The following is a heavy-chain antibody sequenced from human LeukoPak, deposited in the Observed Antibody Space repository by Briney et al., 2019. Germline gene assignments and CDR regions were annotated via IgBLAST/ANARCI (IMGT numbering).Heavy chain of an antibody. CDR1: GFTFSSYA. CDR2: ITGRGDST. V-gene: IGHV3-23*01. Sequence: GGSLRLSCEGSGFTFSSYAMTWVRQAPGKGLEWVSVITGRGDSTYYADSVKGRFTISRDNSRNTLYLQMKSLRAEDTAVYYCAKDHLSSSGWFPDYWGQGTLVTVSS. D-gene: IGHD6-19*01. CDR3: AKDHLSSSGWFPDY. J-gene: IGHJ4*02.